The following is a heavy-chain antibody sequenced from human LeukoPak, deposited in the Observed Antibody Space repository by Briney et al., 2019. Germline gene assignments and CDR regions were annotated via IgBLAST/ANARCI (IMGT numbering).Heavy chain of an antibody. CDR1: GFSFSSYW. CDR3: ARDVDANY. J-gene: IGHJ4*02. V-gene: IGHV3-7*01. D-gene: IGHD5-12*01. CDR2: IKQDGGEK. Sequence: GGSLRLSCIASGFSFSSYWMTWVRQVPGKGLEWLANIKQDGGEKYYVDSVKGRFTISRDNAKNSLSLQMNSLRAEDTVLYYCARDVDANYWGQGTLVTVSS.